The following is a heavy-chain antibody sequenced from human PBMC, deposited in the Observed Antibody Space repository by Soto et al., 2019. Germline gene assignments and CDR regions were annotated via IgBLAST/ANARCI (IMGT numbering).Heavy chain of an antibody. V-gene: IGHV3-30-3*01. Sequence: GWCLGLSCASSGFTFSSYAMHWVRPAPGKGLEWVAVISYDGSNKYYADSVKGRFTISRDNSKNTLYLQMNSLRAEDTAVYYCARDHPVSYYYDSSGHAFDIWGQGTMVTVSS. CDR3: ARDHPVSYYYDSSGHAFDI. CDR1: GFTFSSYA. J-gene: IGHJ3*02. CDR2: ISYDGSNK. D-gene: IGHD3-22*01.